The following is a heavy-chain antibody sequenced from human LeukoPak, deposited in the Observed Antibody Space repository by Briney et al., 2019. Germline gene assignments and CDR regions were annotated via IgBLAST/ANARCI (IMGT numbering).Heavy chain of an antibody. J-gene: IGHJ5*02. V-gene: IGHV3-15*01. CDR1: GFTFSNAW. CDR2: IKSKSDGETI. CDR3: TTDMDR. Sequence: GGSLRLSCTASGFTFSNAWMSWVRQAPGKGLEWVGRIKSKSDGETIDYAAPVQGRFSISRDDSKNTLYLQMNSLKTEDTAVYYCTTDMDRWGQGTLVIFSS.